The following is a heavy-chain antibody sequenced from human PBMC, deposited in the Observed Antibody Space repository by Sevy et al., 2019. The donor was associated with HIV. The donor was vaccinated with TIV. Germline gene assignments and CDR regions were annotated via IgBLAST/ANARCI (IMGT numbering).Heavy chain of an antibody. CDR3: ARAASDNWFDP. CDR1: GFTVSSNY. CDR2: IYSGGST. Sequence: GSLRLSCAASGFTVSSNYMSWVRQAPGKGLEWVSVIYSGGSTYYADSVKGRFTISRDNSKNTLYLQMNSLRAEDTAVYYCARAASDNWFDPWGQGTLVTVSS. J-gene: IGHJ5*02. V-gene: IGHV3-53*01.